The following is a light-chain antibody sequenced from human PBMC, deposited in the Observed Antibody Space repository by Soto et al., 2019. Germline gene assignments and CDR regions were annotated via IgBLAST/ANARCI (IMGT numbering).Light chain of an antibody. Sequence: EIVLTQSPATLSLSPGERATLSCRASQSVGSYLAWYQQKPGQAPRLLIYDASNRATGIPARFSGSGSGTDFTLTISSLEAEDFAVYYCQQRSTFGQGTRLEIK. CDR3: QQRST. CDR1: QSVGSY. CDR2: DAS. J-gene: IGKJ5*01. V-gene: IGKV3-11*01.